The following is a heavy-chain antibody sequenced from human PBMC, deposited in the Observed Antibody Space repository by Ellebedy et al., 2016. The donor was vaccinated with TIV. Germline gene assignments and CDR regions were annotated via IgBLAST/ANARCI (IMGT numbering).Heavy chain of an antibody. J-gene: IGHJ4*01. CDR2: VNIGGDYT. D-gene: IGHD1-26*01. V-gene: IGHV3-23*01. CDR3: ARAHGTKPPF. Sequence: PGGSLRLSCAASGFTFSTYAMSWVRQAPGKGLEWVSGVNIGGDYTYYAGSVRGRFTISRDNSKNTLYLEMNSLRVEDTAVYYCARAHGTKPPFWGQGTQVTVSS. CDR1: GFTFSTYA.